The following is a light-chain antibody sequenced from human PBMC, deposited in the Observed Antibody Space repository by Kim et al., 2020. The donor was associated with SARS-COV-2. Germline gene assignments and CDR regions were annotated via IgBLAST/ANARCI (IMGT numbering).Light chain of an antibody. CDR1: KLGDKY. CDR2: QDS. CDR3: QAWASSTYYV. Sequence: SYELTQPPSVSVSPGQTASITCSGDKLGDKYVCWYQQKPGQSPVLVIYQDSKRPSGIPERFSGSNSGNTATLTISRTQAMDEADYYCQAWASSTYYVFGTGTKITVL. V-gene: IGLV3-1*01. J-gene: IGLJ1*01.